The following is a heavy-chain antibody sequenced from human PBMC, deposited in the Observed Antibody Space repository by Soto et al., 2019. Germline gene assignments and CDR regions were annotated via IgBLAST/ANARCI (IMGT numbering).Heavy chain of an antibody. D-gene: IGHD3-22*01. CDR1: GFTFSSYW. CDR2: IKQDGSEK. J-gene: IGHJ4*02. V-gene: IGHV3-7*01. CDR3: AREYYYDSSGYYNEPFDY. Sequence: GGSLRLSCAASGFTFSSYWMSWFRQAPGKGLEWVANIKQDGSEKYYVDSVKGRFTISRDNAKNSLYLQMNSLRAEDTAVYYCAREYYYDSSGYYNEPFDYWGQGTLVTVS.